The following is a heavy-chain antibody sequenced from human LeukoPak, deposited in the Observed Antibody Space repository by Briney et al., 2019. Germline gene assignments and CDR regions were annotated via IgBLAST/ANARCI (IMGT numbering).Heavy chain of an antibody. V-gene: IGHV3-30*18. CDR2: ISYDGSNK. J-gene: IGHJ4*02. Sequence: GGSLRLSCAASGFTFSGYGMHWVRQAPGKGLEWVAVISYDGSNKYYADSVKGRFTISRDNSKNTLYLQMNSLRAEDTAVYYCAQGWSFDYWGQGTLVTVSS. CDR1: GFTFSGYG. CDR3: AQGWSFDY.